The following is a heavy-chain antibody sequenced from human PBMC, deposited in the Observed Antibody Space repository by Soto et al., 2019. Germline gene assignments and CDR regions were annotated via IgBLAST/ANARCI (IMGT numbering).Heavy chain of an antibody. CDR3: AAERGYSSGLHN. Sequence: QVQLVQSGAEVKKPGASVKVSCKASGYTFNRYAMHWVRQAPGQGLEWMGWINADNGDTRYSQKFQGRVTIAKDTSTTTAYMELSSLAFEDTAVYYCAAERGYSSGLHNWGQGTLVTVSS. CDR2: INADNGDT. CDR1: GYTFNRYA. J-gene: IGHJ4*02. V-gene: IGHV1-3*01. D-gene: IGHD5-18*01.